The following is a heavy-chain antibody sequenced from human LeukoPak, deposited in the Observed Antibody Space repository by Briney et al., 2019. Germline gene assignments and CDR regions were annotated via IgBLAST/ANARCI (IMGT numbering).Heavy chain of an antibody. CDR3: AKWGEYVRLTCYYDPDY. D-gene: IGHD3-9*01. J-gene: IGHJ4*02. V-gene: IGHV3-23*01. CDR1: GFTVTNYA. Sequence: RRCLRPSCAASGFTVTNYAMCWVRQAPREGLEWVSAILGRDDSTYYPHSVKARFTISRDTSQNTLFLQMNSLRAEATPVYYCAKWGEYVRLTCYYDPDYWGQGTLVTVSS. CDR2: ILGRDDST.